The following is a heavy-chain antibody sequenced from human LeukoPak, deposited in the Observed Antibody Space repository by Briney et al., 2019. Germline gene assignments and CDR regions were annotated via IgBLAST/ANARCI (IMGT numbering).Heavy chain of an antibody. CDR1: GFTFSSYA. J-gene: IGHJ4*02. CDR2: ISGSGGST. Sequence: GGSLRLSCAASGFTFSSYAMSWVRQAPGKGLEWVSAISGSGGSTCYADSVKGRFTISRDNSKNTLYLQMNSLRAEDTAVYYCAKKQSYYYDSSALRGGGYFDYWGQGTLVTVSS. CDR3: AKKQSYYYDSSALRGGGYFDY. D-gene: IGHD3-22*01. V-gene: IGHV3-23*01.